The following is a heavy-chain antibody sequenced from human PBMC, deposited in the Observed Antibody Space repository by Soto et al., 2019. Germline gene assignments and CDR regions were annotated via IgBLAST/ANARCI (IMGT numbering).Heavy chain of an antibody. CDR2: ISWNSGSI. J-gene: IGHJ4*02. Sequence: EVQLVESGGGLVQTGRSLRLSCAASGFTFDDYAMHWVRQAPGKGLEWVSGISWNSGSIGYADSVKGRFTISRDNAKNSLYLQMNSLRAEDTALYYCAQVSDWNYASFDYWGQGTLVTVSS. V-gene: IGHV3-9*01. CDR1: GFTFDDYA. D-gene: IGHD1-7*01. CDR3: AQVSDWNYASFDY.